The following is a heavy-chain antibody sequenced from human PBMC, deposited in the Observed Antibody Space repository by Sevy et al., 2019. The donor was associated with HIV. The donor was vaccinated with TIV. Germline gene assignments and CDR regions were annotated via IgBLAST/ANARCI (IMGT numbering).Heavy chain of an antibody. V-gene: IGHV3-23*01. J-gene: IGHJ3*02. CDR2: IYGSSGGT. CDR3: AGGRYDSSGSFDAFDI. Sequence: GGSLRLSCKPSGFTFISYAMSWVRQAPGKGLEWVSTIYGSSGGTYYADSVKGRFTISRDNSKNTLYLQMNSRRTEDTAVYYCAGGRYDSSGSFDAFDIWGQGTMVTVSS. D-gene: IGHD3-22*01. CDR1: GFTFISYA.